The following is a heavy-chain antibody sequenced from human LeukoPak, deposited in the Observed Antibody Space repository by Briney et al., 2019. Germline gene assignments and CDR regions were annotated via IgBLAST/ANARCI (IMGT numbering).Heavy chain of an antibody. V-gene: IGHV4-38-2*02. CDR2: IYRSGST. D-gene: IGHD2-2*01. Sequence: PSETLSLTCAVSGDSVSSGYFWGWIRQPPGKGLEWIGSIYRSGSTYYNPSLKSRVTMSIHTSKNQFSLKLSSVTAADTAVYYCAREPGDIVVVPAAIRFDPWGQGTLVTVSS. J-gene: IGHJ5*02. CDR3: AREPGDIVVVPAAIRFDP. CDR1: GDSVSSGYF.